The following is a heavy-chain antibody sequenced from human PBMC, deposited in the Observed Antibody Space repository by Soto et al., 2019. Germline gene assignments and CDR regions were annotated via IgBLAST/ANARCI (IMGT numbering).Heavy chain of an antibody. J-gene: IGHJ6*02. Sequence: ASVKVSCKASGYTFTSYAMHWVRQAPGQRLEWMGWINAGNGNTKYSQKNQGRVTITRDTSASTAYMELSSLRSEDTAVYYCARDLSGVADPGPNYYYYGMDVWGQGTTVTVSS. CDR3: ARDLSGVADPGPNYYYYGMDV. D-gene: IGHD6-19*01. CDR1: GYTFTSYA. CDR2: INAGNGNT. V-gene: IGHV1-3*01.